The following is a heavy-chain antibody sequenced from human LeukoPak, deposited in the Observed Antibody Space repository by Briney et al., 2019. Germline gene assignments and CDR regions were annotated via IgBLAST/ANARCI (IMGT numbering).Heavy chain of an antibody. V-gene: IGHV4-39*01. D-gene: IGHD4-17*01. Sequence: SETLSLTCTVSGGPVSNSNYYWGWIRQPPGKGLEWIGSIYYSGRTYYNPSLKSRVTISVDTSMNQFSLKLSSVTAADTAVYYCARHGVRSDYWGQGTLVTVSS. J-gene: IGHJ4*02. CDR3: ARHGVRSDY. CDR1: GGPVSNSNYY. CDR2: IYYSGRT.